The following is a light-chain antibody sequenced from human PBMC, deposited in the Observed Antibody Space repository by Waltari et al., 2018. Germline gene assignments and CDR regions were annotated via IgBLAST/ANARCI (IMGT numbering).Light chain of an antibody. CDR2: GST. CDR3: QSYDTSLSVV. CDR1: GSNIGAAYA. J-gene: IGLJ3*02. V-gene: IGLV1-40*01. Sequence: QSVLTQPPSVSGAPGPRVTIPCTGRGSNIGAAYAVHWYQQLPPAAPKLPLYGSTSRPLGVPARFFGSTSGTSASLAITGLQAEDEADYYCQSYDTSLSVVFGGGTKLTVL.